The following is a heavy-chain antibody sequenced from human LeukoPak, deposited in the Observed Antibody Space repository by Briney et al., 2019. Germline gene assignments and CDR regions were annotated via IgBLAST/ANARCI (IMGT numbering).Heavy chain of an antibody. J-gene: IGHJ4*02. Sequence: GGSLRLSCAASGFAFSSYAMSWVRQAPGKGLEWVSAISGSGGSTYYADSVKGRFTISRDNSKNTLYLQMNSLRAEDAAIYYCAKAFAFVGANFFDYWGQGTLVTVSS. V-gene: IGHV3-23*01. CDR3: AKAFAFVGANFFDY. CDR2: ISGSGGST. D-gene: IGHD1-26*01. CDR1: GFAFSSYA.